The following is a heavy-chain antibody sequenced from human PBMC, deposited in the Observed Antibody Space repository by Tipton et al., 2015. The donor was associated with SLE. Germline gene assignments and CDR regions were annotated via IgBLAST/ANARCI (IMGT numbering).Heavy chain of an antibody. J-gene: IGHJ6*02. CDR3: ASRSFLYGMDV. V-gene: IGHV4-59*01. CDR2: IYYSGST. Sequence: GLVKPSETLSLTCAVYGGSLSDYYWSWVRQPPGKGLEWIGYIYYSGSTNYNPSLKSRVTISVDTSKNQFSLKLSSVTAADTAVYYCASRSFLYGMDVWGQGTTVTVSS. CDR1: GGSLSDYY.